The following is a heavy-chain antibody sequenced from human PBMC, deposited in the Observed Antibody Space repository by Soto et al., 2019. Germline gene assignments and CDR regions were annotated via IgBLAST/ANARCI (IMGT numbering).Heavy chain of an antibody. V-gene: IGHV3-53*01. CDR2: IYSGGST. CDR3: ARVYSSGYQLGAFDI. D-gene: IGHD3-22*01. Sequence: EVQLVEPGGGLIQPGGSLRLSCAASGFTVSSNYMSWVRQAPGKGLEWVSVIYSGGSTYYADSVKGRFTISRDNSKNTLYLQMNSLRAEDTAVYYCARVYSSGYQLGAFDIWGQGTMVTVSS. J-gene: IGHJ3*02. CDR1: GFTVSSNY.